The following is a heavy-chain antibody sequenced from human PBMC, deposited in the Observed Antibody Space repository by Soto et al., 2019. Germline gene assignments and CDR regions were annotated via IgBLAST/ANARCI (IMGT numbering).Heavy chain of an antibody. CDR3: ARAWGRVFDY. CDR2: IYYSGST. Sequence: QVQLQESGPGLVKPSETLSLTCTVSGGSISSYYWSWIRQPQGKGLEWIGYIYYSGSTNYNPSLKSRVTIAVDTSKNQFSLKLSSVTAADTAVYYCARAWGRVFDYWGQGTLVTVSS. CDR1: GGSISSYY. J-gene: IGHJ4*02. V-gene: IGHV4-59*01. D-gene: IGHD7-27*01.